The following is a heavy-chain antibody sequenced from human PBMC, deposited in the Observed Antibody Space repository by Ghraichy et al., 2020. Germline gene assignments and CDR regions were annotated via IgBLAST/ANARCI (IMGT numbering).Heavy chain of an antibody. J-gene: IGHJ6*02. CDR3: AREGYCSSTSCYDHYFYGMDV. V-gene: IGHV1-69*04. Sequence: SVKVSCKASGGTFSSYTISWVRQAPGQGLEWMGRIIPILGIANYAQKFQGRVTITADKSTSTAYMELSSLRSEDTAVYYCAREGYCSSTSCYDHYFYGMDVWGQGTTVTVSS. D-gene: IGHD2-2*01. CDR2: IIPILGIA. CDR1: GGTFSSYT.